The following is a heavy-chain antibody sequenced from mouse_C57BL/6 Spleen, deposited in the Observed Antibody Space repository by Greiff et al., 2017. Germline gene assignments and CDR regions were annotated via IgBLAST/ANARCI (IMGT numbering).Heavy chain of an antibody. D-gene: IGHD2-3*01. CDR3: ARKEIYDGYYGAMDY. CDR1: GYTFTSYW. CDR2: IYPSDSET. V-gene: IGHV1-61*01. Sequence: QVQLKQPGAELVRPGSSVKLSCKASGYTFTSYWMDWVKQRPGQGLEWIGNIYPSDSETHYNQKFKDKATLTVDKSSSTAYMQLSSLTSEDSAVYYCARKEIYDGYYGAMDYWGQGTSVTVSS. J-gene: IGHJ4*01.